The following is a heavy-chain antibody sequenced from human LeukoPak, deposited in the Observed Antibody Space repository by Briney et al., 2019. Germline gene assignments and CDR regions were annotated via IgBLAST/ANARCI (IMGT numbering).Heavy chain of an antibody. V-gene: IGHV4-39*07. Sequence: PSETLSLTCTVSGGSVTSTPYYWGWIRQPPEKGLEWIGSIYYSGSTYYNPSLKSRVSISVDTSKNQFSLKLGSVTAADTAVYYCARERGGNKPLYFDYWGQGTLVTVSS. CDR1: GGSVTSTPYY. J-gene: IGHJ4*02. CDR3: ARERGGNKPLYFDY. D-gene: IGHD2-15*01. CDR2: IYYSGST.